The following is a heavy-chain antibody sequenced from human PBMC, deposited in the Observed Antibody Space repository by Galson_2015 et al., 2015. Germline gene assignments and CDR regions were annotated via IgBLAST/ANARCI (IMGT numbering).Heavy chain of an antibody. CDR2: IWYDGSKK. Sequence: SLRLSCAASGFTFNTYGMHWVRQAPGRGLEWVAVIWYDGSKKYCADSVKGRFTISRDNSKNTLYLQMNSLRAEDTAVYYCARHLIADAGEVWFDPWGQGTLVTVSS. CDR1: GFTFNTYG. V-gene: IGHV3-33*01. CDR3: ARHLIADAGEVWFDP. J-gene: IGHJ5*02. D-gene: IGHD3-10*01.